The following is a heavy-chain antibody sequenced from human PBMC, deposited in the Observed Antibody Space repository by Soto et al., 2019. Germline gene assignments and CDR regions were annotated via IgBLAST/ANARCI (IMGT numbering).Heavy chain of an antibody. CDR2: INSNGRST. CDR1: VFTISNYG. J-gene: IGHJ6*01. V-gene: IGHV3-74*01. CDR3: ARGGAARAYSYYGLEV. Sequence: PEGSLRLSCASYVFTISNYGMHCVRQVPGKWLVWVSRINSNGRSTNYADSVKGRFTISRDNATNTLHLQMDSLRAEDTTMYFCARGGAARAYSYYGLEVWRLGTRVPVAS. D-gene: IGHD6-6*01.